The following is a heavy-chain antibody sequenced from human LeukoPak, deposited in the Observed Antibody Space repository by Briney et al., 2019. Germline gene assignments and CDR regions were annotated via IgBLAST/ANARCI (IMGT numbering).Heavy chain of an antibody. J-gene: IGHJ4*02. CDR1: GFPFSTYA. D-gene: IGHD4-17*01. Sequence: GGSLRLSCAASGFPFSTYAMSWVRQAPGKGLEWVSVISGSGGDTYYADSVKGRFTISGDNSKNTVYLQMNSLRAEDTALYCCAEGGVYGDYYFDYWGQGTLVTVSS. V-gene: IGHV3-23*01. CDR2: ISGSGGDT. CDR3: AEGGVYGDYYFDY.